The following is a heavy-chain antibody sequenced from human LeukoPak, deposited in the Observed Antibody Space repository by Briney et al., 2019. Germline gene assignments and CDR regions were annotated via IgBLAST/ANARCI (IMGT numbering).Heavy chain of an antibody. CDR2: INPSGGST. V-gene: IGHV1-46*01. D-gene: IGHD5-12*01. CDR3: ASRGRGYSGYAPVFDYYYYYYMDV. Sequence: ASVKVSXKASGYTFTSYYMHWVRQAPGQGLEWMGIINPSGGSTSYAQKFQGRVTMTRDTSTSTVYMELSSLRSEDTAVYYCASRGRGYSGYAPVFDYYYYYYMDVWGKGTTVTVSS. CDR1: GYTFTSYY. J-gene: IGHJ6*03.